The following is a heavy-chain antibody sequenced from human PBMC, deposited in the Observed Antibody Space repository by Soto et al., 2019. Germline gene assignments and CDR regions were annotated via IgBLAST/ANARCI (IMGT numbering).Heavy chain of an antibody. Sequence: ASVKVSCKVSGYTLTELSMHWVRQAPGKGLEWMGGFDPEDGETIYAQKFQGRVTMTEDTSTDTAYMELSSLRSEDTAVYYCANLWFGELSSLNWFDPWRQGTLATVSS. CDR3: ANLWFGELSSLNWFDP. V-gene: IGHV1-24*01. CDR2: FDPEDGET. CDR1: GYTLTELS. D-gene: IGHD3-10*01. J-gene: IGHJ5*02.